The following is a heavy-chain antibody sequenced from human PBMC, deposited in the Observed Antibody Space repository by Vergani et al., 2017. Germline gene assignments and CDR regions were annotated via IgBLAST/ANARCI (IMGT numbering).Heavy chain of an antibody. V-gene: IGHV4-59*02. Sequence: QVKLQESGPGLVKPSETLSLTCTVSGASVNSYYWSWIRQPPGKGLEWMGYVSFRGDTLYDPSVKGRMTISLNTSSNQFSLSLTSVTAAYTAVYYCARSRIYYGAGSPDDWGQGTLVTVSS. CDR3: ARSRIYYGAGSPDD. CDR1: GASVNSYY. D-gene: IGHD3-10*01. J-gene: IGHJ4*02. CDR2: VSFRGDT.